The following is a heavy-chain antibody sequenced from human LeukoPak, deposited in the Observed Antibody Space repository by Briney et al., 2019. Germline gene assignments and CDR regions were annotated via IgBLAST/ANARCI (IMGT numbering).Heavy chain of an antibody. D-gene: IGHD6-19*01. CDR3: ARGPFEGYQQWLAY. CDR1: GYSISSGYY. CDR2: TYRSGST. V-gene: IGHV4-38-2*01. J-gene: IGHJ4*02. Sequence: KPSETLSLTCAVSGYSISSGYYWGWIRQPPGKGLEWIGSTYRSGSTYYNPSLKSRVTISVDTSKNQFSLKVTSVSAADTAVYYCARGPFEGYQQWLAYWGQGTRVSVSS.